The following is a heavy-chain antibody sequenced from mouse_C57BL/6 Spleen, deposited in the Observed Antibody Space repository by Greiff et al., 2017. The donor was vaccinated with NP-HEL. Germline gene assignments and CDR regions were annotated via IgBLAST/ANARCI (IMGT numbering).Heavy chain of an antibody. CDR3: TKGIYYDGSSYYFDD. CDR2: IYPGNSDT. D-gene: IGHD1-1*01. J-gene: IGHJ2*01. Sequence: VQLKESGTVLARPGASVKMSCKTSGYTFTSYWMHWVKQRPGQGLEWIGAIYPGNSDTSYNQKFKGQAKLTAVPSASTAYIELSSLTNEDSAVYYCTKGIYYDGSSYYFDDGGKGTTLTVSS. V-gene: IGHV1-5*01. CDR1: GYTFTSYW.